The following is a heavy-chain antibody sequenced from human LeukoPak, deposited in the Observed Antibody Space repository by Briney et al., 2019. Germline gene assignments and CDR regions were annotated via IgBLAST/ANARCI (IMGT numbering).Heavy chain of an antibody. V-gene: IGHV4-59*01. CDR2: IYYSGST. CDR1: GGSISSYY. CDR3: ARDPGTEWLGYYGIDV. J-gene: IGHJ6*02. Sequence: SETLSLTCTVSGGSISSYYWSWIRQPPGKGLEWIGYIYYSGSTNYNPSLKSRVTISVDTSKNQFSLKLSSVTAADTAVYYCARDPGTEWLGYYGIDVWGQGTTVTVSS. D-gene: IGHD6-19*01.